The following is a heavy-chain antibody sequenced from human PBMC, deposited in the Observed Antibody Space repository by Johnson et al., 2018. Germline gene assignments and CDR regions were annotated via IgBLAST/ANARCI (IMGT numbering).Heavy chain of an antibody. Sequence: VQLVESGGGLEQPGRSLRLCCAASGFTFADYAMHWVRQAPGKGLEWVSGISWNSGSIGYADSVKGRFTISRDNAKNPLYLQMNSLRAEDTALYYCSLSGSYFLHYYYYGMDVWGQGTTVTVSS. D-gene: IGHD3-10*01. CDR3: SLSGSYFLHYYYYGMDV. J-gene: IGHJ6*02. CDR2: ISWNSGSI. V-gene: IGHV3-9*01. CDR1: GFTFADYA.